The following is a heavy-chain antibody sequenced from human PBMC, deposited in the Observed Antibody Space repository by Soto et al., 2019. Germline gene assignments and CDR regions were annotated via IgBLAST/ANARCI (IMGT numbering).Heavy chain of an antibody. J-gene: IGHJ4*02. V-gene: IGHV4-59*01. D-gene: IGHD3-10*01. CDR2: IYYSGST. CDR1: GGSISSYY. Sequence: QVQLQQSGPGLVKPSETLSLTCTVSGGSISSYYWSWIRQPPGKGLEWIGYIYYSGSTNYNPSPRRRATMSADTSKDQFSLKLSSVTAAGTVVYCCARFEGYWGQGTLVTVSA. CDR3: ARFEGY.